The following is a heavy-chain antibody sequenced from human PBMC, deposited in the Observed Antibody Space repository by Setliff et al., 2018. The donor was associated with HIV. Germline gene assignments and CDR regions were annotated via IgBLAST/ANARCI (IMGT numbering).Heavy chain of an antibody. Sequence: KLSEPLSLTCTVSGGSITSGHYYWGWIRQPPGKGLEWIGNILDGQITFFNPSLKSRGTISVDPSKNQFSLRLTSVTAADTAVYYCARPHSGRGGGAYFDPWGQGILVTVS. V-gene: IGHV4-39*07. J-gene: IGHJ5*02. CDR3: ARPHSGRGGGAYFDP. D-gene: IGHD6-19*01. CDR2: ILDGQIT. CDR1: GGSITSGHYY.